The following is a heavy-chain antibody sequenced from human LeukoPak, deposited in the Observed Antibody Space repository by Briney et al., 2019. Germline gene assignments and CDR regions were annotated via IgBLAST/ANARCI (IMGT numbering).Heavy chain of an antibody. CDR3: AREMDDMLTGYGLDY. CDR1: GFTFSGYG. V-gene: IGHV3-23*01. Sequence: GGSLRLSCAASGFTFSGYGMSRVPQAPGKGLEWVSAISGSGGSTYYADSVKGRFTISRDNAKNSLYLQMNSLRAEDTAVYYCAREMDDMLTGYGLDYSGQGTLVTVSS. D-gene: IGHD3-9*01. CDR2: ISGSGGST. J-gene: IGHJ4*02.